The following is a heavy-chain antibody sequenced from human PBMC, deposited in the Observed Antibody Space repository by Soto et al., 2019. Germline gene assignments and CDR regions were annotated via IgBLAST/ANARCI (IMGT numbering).Heavy chain of an antibody. CDR3: ARDLGGNARTFER. CDR1: GVSISSYY. Sequence: SETLSLTCTVSGVSISSYYWSWIRQPPGEGLERIGYVYYSGSTNYNPSLESRVTISIDTSKNQFSLKLTSVTAADTAVYYGARDLGGNARTFERWGQRTMVTVSS. CDR2: VYYSGST. D-gene: IGHD2-15*01. J-gene: IGHJ3*02. V-gene: IGHV4-59*01.